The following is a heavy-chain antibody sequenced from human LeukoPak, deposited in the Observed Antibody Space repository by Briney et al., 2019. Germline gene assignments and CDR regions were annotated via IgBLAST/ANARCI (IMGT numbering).Heavy chain of an antibody. D-gene: IGHD3-9*01. CDR3: ARGHYDILTGYPTFDY. CDR1: GFTFSSYW. Sequence: GGSLRLSCAASGFTFSSYWMHWVRQAPGKGLGWVSRINSDGSSTSYADSVKGRFTISRDNAKNTLYLQMNSLRAEDTAVYYCARGHYDILTGYPTFDYWGQGTLVTVSS. V-gene: IGHV3-74*01. J-gene: IGHJ4*02. CDR2: INSDGSST.